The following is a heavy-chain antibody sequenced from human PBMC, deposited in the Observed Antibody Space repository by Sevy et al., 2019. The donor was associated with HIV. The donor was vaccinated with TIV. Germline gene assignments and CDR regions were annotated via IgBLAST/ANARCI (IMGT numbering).Heavy chain of an antibody. CDR1: DGSMSSYY. CDR3: ARGTRDGYNLYFDS. CDR2: IYYNGNT. J-gene: IGHJ4*02. D-gene: IGHD5-12*01. V-gene: IGHV4-59*01. Sequence: SETLSLTCTVSDGSMSSYYWSWIRQPPGKGLEWIGYIYYNGNTNYNPSLESRFTMSIHTSMKQFSLKLRSVTAADTAMYYCARGTRDGYNLYFDSWGQGTLVTVSS.